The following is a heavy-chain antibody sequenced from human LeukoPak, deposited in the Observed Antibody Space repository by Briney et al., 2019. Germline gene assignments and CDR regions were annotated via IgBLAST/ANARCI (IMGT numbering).Heavy chain of an antibody. J-gene: IGHJ4*02. CDR1: GFTFSSNC. V-gene: IGHV3-21*01. CDR3: ARAGYGDYDPMGY. CDR2: ISSSSSYI. Sequence: GGSLRLSCAPSGFTFSSNCMNWVRQAPGKGLEWVSSISSSSSYIYYADSVKGRFTISRDNAKNSLYLQMNSLRAEDTAVYYCARAGYGDYDPMGYWGQGTLVTVSS. D-gene: IGHD4-17*01.